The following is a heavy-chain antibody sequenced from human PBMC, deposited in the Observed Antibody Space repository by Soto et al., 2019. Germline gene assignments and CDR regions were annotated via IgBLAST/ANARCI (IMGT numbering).Heavy chain of an antibody. CDR3: AKGGLLQNDYYYYGMDV. CDR2: ISGSGGST. CDR1: GFTFSSYA. V-gene: IGHV3-23*01. Sequence: GGSLRLSCAASGFTFSSYAMSWVRQAPGKGLEWVSAISGSGGSTYYADSVKGRFTISRDNSKNTLYLQMNSLRAEDTAVYYCAKGGLLQNDYYYYGMDVWGQGTTVTVSS. D-gene: IGHD4-4*01. J-gene: IGHJ6*02.